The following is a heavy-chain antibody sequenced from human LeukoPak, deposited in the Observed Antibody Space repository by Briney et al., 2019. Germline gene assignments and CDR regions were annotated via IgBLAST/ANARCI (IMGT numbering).Heavy chain of an antibody. J-gene: IGHJ6*03. Sequence: SETLSLTCTVSGGSIGTYSWSWVRQSPGKGLEWIGYIYVTGNRYNPYLQSRVTISRNTPRTQFLQKVSSVPAAHTAVYYCARHTGGGIEDMDVWGKGTKVTVSS. V-gene: IGHV4-59*08. CDR3: ARHTGGGIEDMDV. CDR2: IYVTGN. D-gene: IGHD3-16*02. CDR1: GGSIGTYS.